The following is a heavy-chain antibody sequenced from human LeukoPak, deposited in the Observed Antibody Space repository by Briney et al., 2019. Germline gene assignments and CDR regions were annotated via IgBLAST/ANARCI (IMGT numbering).Heavy chain of an antibody. CDR3: ARLIGGWKAAAGTWWFDP. CDR2: ISSSSSYI. D-gene: IGHD6-13*01. Sequence: PGGSLRLSCAASGFTFSSYSMNWVRQAPGKGLEWVSSISSSSSYIYYADSVKGRFTISRDNAKNSLYLQMNSLRAEDTAVYYCARLIGGWKAAAGTWWFDPWGQGTLVTVSS. CDR1: GFTFSSYS. J-gene: IGHJ5*02. V-gene: IGHV3-21*01.